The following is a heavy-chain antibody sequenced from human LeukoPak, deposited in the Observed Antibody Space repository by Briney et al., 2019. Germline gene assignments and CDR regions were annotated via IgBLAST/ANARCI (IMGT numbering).Heavy chain of an antibody. Sequence: PSETLSLTCSVSGGSIISSNYYWGWIRQPPGKGLEWIGSIYQSGSGSSYYSPSLKSRVIISGDTSNNHFSLRLRSVTAADTAVYYCASTLRFLPYRRFDYWGQGTLVTVPS. J-gene: IGHJ4*02. V-gene: IGHV4-39*01. CDR1: GGSIISSNYY. CDR3: ASTLRFLPYRRFDY. D-gene: IGHD3-3*01. CDR2: IYQSGSGSS.